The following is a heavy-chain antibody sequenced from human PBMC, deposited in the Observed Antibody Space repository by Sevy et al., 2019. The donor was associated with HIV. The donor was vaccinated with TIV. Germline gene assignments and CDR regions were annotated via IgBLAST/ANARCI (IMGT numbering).Heavy chain of an antibody. D-gene: IGHD6-13*01. CDR2: ISYEGTET. V-gene: IGHV3-30-3*01. CDR3: ARDGGYSIKWYPLY. CDR1: GFAFSSHA. J-gene: IGHJ4*01. Sequence: GESLKISCAASGFAFSSHAMHWVRQAPGKGLEWVAVISYEGTETFYAASVEGRFTISRDNSNSMLSLQINSLRPEDTAVYYCARDGGYSIKWYPLYWGHGTLVTVSS.